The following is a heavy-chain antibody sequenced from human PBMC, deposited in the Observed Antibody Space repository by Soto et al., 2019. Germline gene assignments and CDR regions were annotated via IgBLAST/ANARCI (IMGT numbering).Heavy chain of an antibody. CDR3: ARDGGRNSGGIDY. CDR1: GGTFSSYS. V-gene: IGHV1-69*01. Sequence: QVQLVQSGAEVKKPGSSVKVSCKATGGTFSSYSINWVRQAPGQGLEWMGEIIPIFGTANYAQKFQGRVTITADESTSTAYMVLSSLRSEDTAVYYCARDGGRNSGGIDYWGQGTLVTISS. J-gene: IGHJ4*02. D-gene: IGHD1-26*01. CDR2: IIPIFGTA.